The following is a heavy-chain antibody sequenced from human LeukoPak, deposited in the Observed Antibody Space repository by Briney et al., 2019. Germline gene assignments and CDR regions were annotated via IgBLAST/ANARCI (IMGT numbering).Heavy chain of an antibody. CDR2: IRLSGSST. D-gene: IGHD1-26*01. Sequence: PGGSLRLSCAASEITFNTYAMSWVRQAPGKGLEWVSAIRLSGSSTYYADSVRGRFIISRDNSKKMVYLQMDSLRVEDTAIYYCAKGKVNHLGAFDSWGQGTLVAVSS. V-gene: IGHV3-23*01. CDR3: AKGKVNHLGAFDS. CDR1: EITFNTYA. J-gene: IGHJ4*01.